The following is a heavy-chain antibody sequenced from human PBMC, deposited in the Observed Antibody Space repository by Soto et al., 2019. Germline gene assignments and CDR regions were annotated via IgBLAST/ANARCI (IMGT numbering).Heavy chain of an antibody. D-gene: IGHD4-17*01. J-gene: IGHJ2*01. CDR2: IRTKLNDYAT. V-gene: IGHV3-73*02. Sequence: QLVESGGGLVQPGGSLTLSCAASGFTFSDSGLHWVRQASGKGLEWVGRIRTKLNDYATIYAASVKGRFTISRDDSKNTAYLQMDSLRAEDTAIYYCTRPSDYGDYDWSFDLWGRGTLVTVSS. CDR1: GFTFSDSG. CDR3: TRPSDYGDYDWSFDL.